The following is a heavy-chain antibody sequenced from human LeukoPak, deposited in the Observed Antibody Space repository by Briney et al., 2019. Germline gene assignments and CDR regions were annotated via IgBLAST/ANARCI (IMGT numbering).Heavy chain of an antibody. CDR3: ARTVAGTSYYFDY. V-gene: IGHV1-46*01. CDR1: GYTFTSYY. D-gene: IGHD6-19*01. Sequence: ASVKVSCKASGYTFTSYYMHWVRQAPGQGLEWMGIINPSGGSTSYAQKFHGRVTMTRDTSTSTVYMKLSSLRSEDTGVYYWARTVAGTSYYFDYWCQGTLVTVSS. J-gene: IGHJ4*02. CDR2: INPSGGST.